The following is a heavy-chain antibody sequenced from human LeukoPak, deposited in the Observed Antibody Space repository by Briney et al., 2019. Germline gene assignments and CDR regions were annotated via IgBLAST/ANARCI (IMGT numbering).Heavy chain of an antibody. CDR2: IGNSGVAT. J-gene: IGHJ4*02. CDR3: ARGAVGPDY. V-gene: IGHV3-23*01. D-gene: IGHD1-26*01. CDR1: GFTFTSYG. Sequence: GGSLRLSCAASGFTFTSYGMTWVRQAPGKGLEWVSGIGNSGVATYYADSVKGRFTISRDNSKNTLFLQMNNLRAEDTAVYYCARGAVGPDYWGQGTLVTVSS.